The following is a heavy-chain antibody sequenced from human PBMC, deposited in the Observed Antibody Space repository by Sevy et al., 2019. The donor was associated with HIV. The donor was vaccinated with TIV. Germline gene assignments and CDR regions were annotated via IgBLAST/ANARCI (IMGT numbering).Heavy chain of an antibody. CDR3: AREGCTKPHDY. Sequence: GGSLRLSCAASGFTFSKYSMSWVRQPPGKGLEWVSTLSFGCGEINYADSVKDRFTISRDNSKSSVYLQMNNRRPEDTAVYYCAREGCTKPHDYWGQGTLVTVSS. CDR2: LSFGCGEI. CDR1: GFTFSKYS. D-gene: IGHD2-8*01. J-gene: IGHJ4*02. V-gene: IGHV3-23*01.